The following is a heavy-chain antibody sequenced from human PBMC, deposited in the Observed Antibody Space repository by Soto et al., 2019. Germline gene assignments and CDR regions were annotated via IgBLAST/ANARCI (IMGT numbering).Heavy chain of an antibody. Sequence: EVQLVQSGGDLVQPGGSLRLAFAASGFTFSYYRMHWVRQDPGKCLAWVFWMDSDVITSYADSVKVRFTSSRDSARNTVYLQMNSLRVEDTAVYYCARDTSGLSYWGQGTLVTVSS. CDR2: MDSDVIT. CDR1: GFTFSYYR. V-gene: IGHV3-74*01. D-gene: IGHD3-10*01. CDR3: ARDTSGLSY. J-gene: IGHJ4*02.